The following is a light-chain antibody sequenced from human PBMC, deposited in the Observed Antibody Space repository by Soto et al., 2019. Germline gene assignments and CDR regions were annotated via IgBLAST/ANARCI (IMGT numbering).Light chain of an antibody. J-gene: IGKJ1*01. V-gene: IGKV3-11*01. CDR2: DAS. CDR1: QSVSSY. Sequence: EIVMTQSPATLSVSPGETATLSCRASQSVSSYLVWYQQKPGQAPRLLIYDASNGATGIPARFSGSGSGTDFTLTISSLEPEDFAVYYCQQRGNRPPWTFGQGTKVDIK. CDR3: QQRGNRPPWT.